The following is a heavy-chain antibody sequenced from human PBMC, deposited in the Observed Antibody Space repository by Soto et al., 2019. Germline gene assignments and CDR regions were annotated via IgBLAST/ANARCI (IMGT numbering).Heavy chain of an antibody. CDR3: ARGVVAAAGTHYYGMDV. CDR1: GYTFXSYG. J-gene: IGHJ6*02. V-gene: IGHV1-18*01. CDR2: ISAYNGNT. Sequence: VSVKVSCKASGYTFXSYGICWVRQAPGQGLEWMGWISAYNGNTNYAQKLQGRVTMTTDTSTSTAYMELRSLRSDDTAVYYCARGVVAAAGTHYYGMDVWGQGTTVTVSS. D-gene: IGHD6-13*01.